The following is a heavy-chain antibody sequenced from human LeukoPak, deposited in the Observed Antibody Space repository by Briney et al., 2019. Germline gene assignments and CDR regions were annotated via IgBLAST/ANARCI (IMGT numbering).Heavy chain of an antibody. Sequence: PGGSLRLSCAASGFTFSSYEMNWVRQAPGKGLEWVSYISSSGSSIYYADSVKGRFTISRDNAKNSLYLQMNSLRAEDTAVYYCARDGPRPPLVGVLVGAFDIWGQGTMVTVSS. CDR3: ARDGPRPPLVGVLVGAFDI. J-gene: IGHJ3*02. V-gene: IGHV3-48*03. CDR2: ISSSGSSI. D-gene: IGHD1-26*01. CDR1: GFTFSSYE.